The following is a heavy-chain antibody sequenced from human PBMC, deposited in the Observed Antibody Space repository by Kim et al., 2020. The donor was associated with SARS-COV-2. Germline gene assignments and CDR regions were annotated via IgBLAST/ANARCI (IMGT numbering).Heavy chain of an antibody. CDR1: GGSISSGGYY. Sequence: SETLSLTCTVSGGSISSGGYYWSWIRQHPGKGLEWIGYIYYSGSTYYNPSLKSRVTISVDTSKNQFSLKLSSVTAADTAVYYCAREVGIAAAGDYYYYYGMDVWGQGTTVTVSS. CDR2: IYYSGST. V-gene: IGHV4-31*03. D-gene: IGHD6-13*01. CDR3: AREVGIAAAGDYYYYYGMDV. J-gene: IGHJ6*02.